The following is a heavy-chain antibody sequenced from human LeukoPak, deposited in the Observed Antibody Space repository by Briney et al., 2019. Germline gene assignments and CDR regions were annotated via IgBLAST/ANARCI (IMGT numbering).Heavy chain of an antibody. CDR1: GFTFSSYA. V-gene: IGHV3-30*04. Sequence: PGGSLRLSCAASGFTFSSYAMHWVRQAPGKGLEWVAVISYDGSNKYYADSVKGRFTISRDNSKNTLHLQMNSLRAEDTAVYYCARADTAMVFDYWGQGTLVTVSS. CDR3: ARADTAMVFDY. D-gene: IGHD5-18*01. CDR2: ISYDGSNK. J-gene: IGHJ4*02.